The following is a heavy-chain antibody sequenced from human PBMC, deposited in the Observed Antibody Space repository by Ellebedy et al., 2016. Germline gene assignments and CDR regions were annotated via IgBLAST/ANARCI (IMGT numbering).Heavy chain of an antibody. CDR2: IKQDGSEK. CDR3: AREGGWIQLWLPLDGAFDI. CDR1: GFTFSSYW. D-gene: IGHD5-18*01. J-gene: IGHJ3*02. V-gene: IGHV3-7*01. Sequence: GGSLRLSXAASGFTFSSYWMSWVRQAPGKGLEWVANIKQDGSEKYYVDSVKGRFTISRDNAKNSLYLQMNSLRAEDTAVYYCAREGGWIQLWLPLDGAFDIWGQGTMVTVSS.